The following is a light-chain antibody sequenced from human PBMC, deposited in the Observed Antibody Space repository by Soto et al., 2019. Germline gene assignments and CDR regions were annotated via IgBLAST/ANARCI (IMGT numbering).Light chain of an antibody. CDR2: EVS. CDR3: SSYTSSGTLGLYV. Sequence: QSVLAQPASVSGSPGQSITISCTGTSSDVGGYNYVSWYQQHPGKAPKLMICEVSNRPSGVSNRFSGSKSGNTASLTISGLQAEDEADYYCSSYTSSGTLGLYVFGTGTKVTVL. CDR1: SSDVGGYNY. J-gene: IGLJ1*01. V-gene: IGLV2-14*01.